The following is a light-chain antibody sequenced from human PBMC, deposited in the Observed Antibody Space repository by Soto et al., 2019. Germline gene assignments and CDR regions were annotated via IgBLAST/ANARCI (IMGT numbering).Light chain of an antibody. J-gene: IGLJ1*01. CDR1: KNDIGSSDY. CDR2: GVS. V-gene: IGLV2-14*01. Sequence: QSALTQPASVSASPGQSITISCTGGKNDIGSSDYVSWYQQHPGKAPKLIIYGVSNRPSGTSDRFSGSKSGNTASLTISGLQAEDEADYYCSSYTSSTNYVFGTGTKLTVL. CDR3: SSYTSSTNYV.